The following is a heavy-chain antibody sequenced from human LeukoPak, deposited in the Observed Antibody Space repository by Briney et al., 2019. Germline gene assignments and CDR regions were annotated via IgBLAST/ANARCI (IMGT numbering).Heavy chain of an antibody. CDR1: GGSISSHY. CDR3: ARVPSSGGWFDP. CDR2: IYYSGST. V-gene: IGHV4-59*11. Sequence: SETLSLTCTVSGGSISSHYWSWIRQPPGKGLEWIGYIYYSGSTNYNPSLKSRVTISVDTSKNQFSLKLGSVTAADTAVYYCARVPSSGGWFDPWGQGTLVTVSS. D-gene: IGHD4-23*01. J-gene: IGHJ5*02.